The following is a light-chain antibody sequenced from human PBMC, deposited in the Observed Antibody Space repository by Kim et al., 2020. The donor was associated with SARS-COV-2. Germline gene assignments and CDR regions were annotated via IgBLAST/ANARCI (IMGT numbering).Light chain of an antibody. CDR1: SSNMGAGHD. Sequence: RVTLSCAGSSSNMGAGHDVHWYQQLPGTTPTLLIYGNNNRPSGVPDRFSGSKSGTSASLAITGLQPEDEADYYCQSYDSSLSASVFGGRTKLTVL. J-gene: IGLJ3*02. V-gene: IGLV1-40*01. CDR3: QSYDSSLSASV. CDR2: GNN.